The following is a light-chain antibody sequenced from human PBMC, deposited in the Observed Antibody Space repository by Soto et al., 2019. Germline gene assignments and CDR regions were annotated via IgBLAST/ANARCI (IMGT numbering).Light chain of an antibody. CDR1: SSNIGAGYD. J-gene: IGLJ2*01. V-gene: IGLV1-40*01. CDR3: QSYDSSLGGHVV. Sequence: QSVLTQPPSVSGAPGQRVTISCTGSSSNIGAGYDVHWYQHLPGTAPKLLFYGNINRPSGVPDRFSGSKSGTSASLAITGLQAEDEADYYCQSYDSSLGGHVVFGGGTKVPS. CDR2: GNI.